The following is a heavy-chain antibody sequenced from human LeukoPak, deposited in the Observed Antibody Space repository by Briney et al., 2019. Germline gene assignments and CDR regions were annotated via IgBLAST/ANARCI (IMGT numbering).Heavy chain of an antibody. V-gene: IGHV1-69*04. Sequence: VASVKVSCKASGGTFSSYAISWVRQAPGQGLEWMGRIIPILGIANYAQKFQGRVTITADKSTSTAYMELSSLRSEDTAVYYCARVGDYVLAFDYWGQGTLVTVSS. CDR1: GGTFSSYA. J-gene: IGHJ4*02. CDR3: ARVGDYVLAFDY. D-gene: IGHD4-17*01. CDR2: IIPILGIA.